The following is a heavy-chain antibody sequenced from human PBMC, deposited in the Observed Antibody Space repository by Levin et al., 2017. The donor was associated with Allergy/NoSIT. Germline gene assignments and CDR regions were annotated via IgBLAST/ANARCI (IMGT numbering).Heavy chain of an antibody. CDR2: IYYSGST. CDR3: ARTEDDILTGYYPDYYYYYYMDV. Sequence: SQTLSLTCTVSGGSISSYYWSWIRQPPGKGLEWIGYIYYSGSTNYNPSLKSRVTISVDTSKNQFSLKLSSVTAADTAVYYCARTEDDILTGYYPDYYYYYYMDVWGKGTTVTVSS. J-gene: IGHJ6*03. V-gene: IGHV4-59*01. D-gene: IGHD3-9*01. CDR1: GGSISSYY.